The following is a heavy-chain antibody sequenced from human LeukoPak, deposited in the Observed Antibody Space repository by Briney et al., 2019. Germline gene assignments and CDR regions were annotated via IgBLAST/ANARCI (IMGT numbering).Heavy chain of an antibody. CDR1: GFTFSSYA. Sequence: PGGSLRLSCAASGFTFSSYAMSWVRQAPGKGLEWVSAISGSGGSTYYADSVKGRFTISRENSKNTLYLQMNSLGAEDTAVYYCARIPSSWSYFDYWGQGTLITVAS. J-gene: IGHJ4*02. CDR3: ARIPSSWSYFDY. V-gene: IGHV3-23*01. CDR2: ISGSGGST. D-gene: IGHD6-13*01.